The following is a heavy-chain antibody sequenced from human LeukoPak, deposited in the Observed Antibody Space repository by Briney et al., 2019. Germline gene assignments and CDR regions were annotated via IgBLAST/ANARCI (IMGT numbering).Heavy chain of an antibody. D-gene: IGHD2-15*01. V-gene: IGHV4-30-4*08. CDR1: GGSISGYY. CDR3: AREGGYCGGDSCYSIDF. J-gene: IGHJ3*01. CDR2: IYYSGST. Sequence: ASETLSLTCTVSGGSISGYYWSWIRQPPGKGLEWIGYIYYSGSTYYNPSLKSRVTISVDTSKNQFSLQLTSVTAADTAVYYCAREGGYCGGDSCYSIDFWGQGTMVTVSS.